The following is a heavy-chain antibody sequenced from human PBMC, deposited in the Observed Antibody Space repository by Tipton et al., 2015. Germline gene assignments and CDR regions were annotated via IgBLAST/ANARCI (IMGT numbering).Heavy chain of an antibody. Sequence: WIRQPPGKGLEWIGEINHSGSTNYNPSLKSRITISVDTSKTQFSLKMSSVTASDTAVYYCARARGRHGGLFDSWGQGILVTVSS. J-gene: IGHJ4*02. D-gene: IGHD4-23*01. CDR2: INHSGST. V-gene: IGHV4-34*01. CDR3: ARARGRHGGLFDS.